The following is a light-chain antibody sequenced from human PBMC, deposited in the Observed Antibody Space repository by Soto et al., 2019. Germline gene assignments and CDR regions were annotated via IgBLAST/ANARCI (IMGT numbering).Light chain of an antibody. Sequence: EIVLTQSPGTLYFSPGERDTLSCRASQSLSATSLAWYQQKPGQAPNILIYDASRSATGIPDRFSGSGSGTDFTLTISRLEPEEFAVYYCQQCGGSPLTFGGGTKVEIK. J-gene: IGKJ4*01. V-gene: IGKV3-20*01. CDR3: QQCGGSPLT. CDR1: QSLSATS. CDR2: DAS.